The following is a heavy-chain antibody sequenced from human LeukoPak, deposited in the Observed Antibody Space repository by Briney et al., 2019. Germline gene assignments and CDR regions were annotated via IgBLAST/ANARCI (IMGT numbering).Heavy chain of an antibody. CDR3: ARLIGRLRYFDWLFDY. Sequence: PSETLSLTCTVSGGSISSYYWSWIRQPAGKGLEWIGRIYTSGSTNYNPSLKSRVTMSVDTSKNQFSLKLSSVTAADTAVYYCARLIGRLRYFDWLFDYRGQGTLVTVSS. J-gene: IGHJ4*02. CDR1: GGSISSYY. V-gene: IGHV4-4*07. CDR2: IYTSGST. D-gene: IGHD3-9*01.